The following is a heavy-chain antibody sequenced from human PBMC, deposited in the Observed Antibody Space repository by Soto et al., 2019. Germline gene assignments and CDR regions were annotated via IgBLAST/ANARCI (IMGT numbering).Heavy chain of an antibody. CDR1: GGTIRNYW. V-gene: IGHV3-74*01. J-gene: IGHJ5*02. CDR2: IDNDGSNT. Sequence: VVPLRLCCAASGGTIRNYWMHWVRQSPGKGLVWVAGIDNDGSNTRYADSVRGRFTISRDNGKNSLYLQMNSLRHEDTAVYYCARDRPHNWFDPWGQGALVTVS. CDR3: ARDRPHNWFDP.